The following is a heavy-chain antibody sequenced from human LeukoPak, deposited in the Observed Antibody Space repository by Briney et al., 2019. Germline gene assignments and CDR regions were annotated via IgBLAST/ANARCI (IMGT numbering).Heavy chain of an antibody. CDR1: GFTFTGYY. J-gene: IGHJ4*02. D-gene: IGHD1-26*01. Sequence: ASVKLSCTTSGFTFTGYYMDWVRQAPGQGLEWMGWINPNSGDTKYAQNFQGRVTMTRDTSISTAYMELSRLRSDDTAVYYCAQDRGSYPYSVGYWGQGTLVTVSS. CDR3: AQDRGSYPYSVGY. CDR2: INPNSGDT. V-gene: IGHV1-2*02.